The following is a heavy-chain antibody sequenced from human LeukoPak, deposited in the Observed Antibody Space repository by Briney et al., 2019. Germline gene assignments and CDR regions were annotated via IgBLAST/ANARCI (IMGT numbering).Heavy chain of an antibody. Sequence: GGSLRLSCAASGLIVSSNYMSWVRQAPGKGLEWVSSISGSGSSTYYTDSVKGRFTISRDNSKNTVYLQMNSLRAEDTAVYYCAKGGGSYFGYWGQGALVTVSS. CDR3: AKGGGSYFGY. J-gene: IGHJ4*02. CDR2: ISGSGSST. CDR1: GLIVSSNY. V-gene: IGHV3-23*01. D-gene: IGHD1-26*01.